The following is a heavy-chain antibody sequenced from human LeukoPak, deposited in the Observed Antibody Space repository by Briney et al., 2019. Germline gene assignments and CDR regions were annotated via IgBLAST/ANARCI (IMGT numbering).Heavy chain of an antibody. CDR3: ARLNCGGDCYPLN. CDR1: GGSMSNYY. D-gene: IGHD2-21*02. CDR2: IYTSGST. V-gene: IGHV4-4*07. Sequence: SETLSLTCIVSGGSMSNYYWNWIRQPAGKRLEWIGRIYTSGSTSYNPSLKSRVTMSVDRSKNQFSLKLSSVTAADTAVYYCARLNCGGDCYPLNWGQGTLVTVSS. J-gene: IGHJ4*02.